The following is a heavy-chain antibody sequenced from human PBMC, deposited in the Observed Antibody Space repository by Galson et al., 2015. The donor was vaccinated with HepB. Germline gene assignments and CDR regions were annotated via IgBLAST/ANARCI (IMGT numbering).Heavy chain of an antibody. D-gene: IGHD4-17*01. J-gene: IGHJ6*03. CDR3: ARETTVTTDYYYYYYVDV. CDR1: GYTFTSYY. V-gene: IGHV1-46*01. CDR2: INPSGGST. Sequence: SVKVSCKASGYTFTSYYMHWVRQAPGQGLEWMGIINPSGGSTSYAQKFQGRVTMTRDTSTSTVYMELSSLRSEDTAVYYCARETTVTTDYYYYYYVDVWGKGTTVTVSS.